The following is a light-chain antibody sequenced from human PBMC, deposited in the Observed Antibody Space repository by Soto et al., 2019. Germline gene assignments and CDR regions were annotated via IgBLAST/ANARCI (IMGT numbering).Light chain of an antibody. V-gene: IGLV2-8*01. CDR2: EVS. CDR3: SPYAGSSTGV. CDR1: SSDVGAYNY. J-gene: IGLJ2*01. Sequence: QSVPTQPPSASGSPGQSATISCTGTSSDVGAYNYVSWYQQYPGKAPKLIIYEVSKRPSGGPNRFSGSKSGSAASLTVSALHPEDEADYYCSPYAGSSTGVFGGGTKVTVL.